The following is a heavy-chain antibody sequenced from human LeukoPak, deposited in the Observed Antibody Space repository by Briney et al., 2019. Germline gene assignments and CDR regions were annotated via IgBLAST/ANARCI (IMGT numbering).Heavy chain of an antibody. CDR1: GYTFTSYG. V-gene: IGHV1-18*01. Sequence: ASVKVSCKASGYTFTSYGISWVRQAPGQGLEWMGWISAYNGNTNYAQKLQGRVTMTTDTSTSTAYMELSSLRSDDTAVYYCARDRGGISTSNWFDPWGQGTLVTVSS. D-gene: IGHD5/OR15-5a*01. CDR2: ISAYNGNT. CDR3: ARDRGGISTSNWFDP. J-gene: IGHJ5*02.